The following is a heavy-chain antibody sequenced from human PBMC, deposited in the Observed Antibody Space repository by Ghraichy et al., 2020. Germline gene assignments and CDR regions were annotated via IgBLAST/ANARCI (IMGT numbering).Heavy chain of an antibody. CDR2: INPNSGGT. CDR3: AKEYSSSSWRYFDL. J-gene: IGHJ2*01. Sequence: ASVKVSCKASGYIFTGYYMHWVRQAPGQGLEWMGRINPNSGGTNYAQKFQGRVTLTRDTSISTAYMELSWLSSDDTAVYYCAKEYSSSSWRYFDLWGRGTLVTVSS. V-gene: IGHV1-2*06. D-gene: IGHD6-6*01. CDR1: GYIFTGYY.